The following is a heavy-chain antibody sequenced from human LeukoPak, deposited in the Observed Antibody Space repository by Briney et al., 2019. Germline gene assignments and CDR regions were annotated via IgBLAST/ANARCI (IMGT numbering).Heavy chain of an antibody. Sequence: PGGSLRLSCAASVFTFSSYNMIWARQAPGKGLEWVSSIRSRSSYIYYADSAEGRFTISRDNAKNTLYLQMNSLRAEDTAVYYCASARAGRAANYMDVWGKGTTVTVSS. CDR3: ASARAGRAANYMDV. D-gene: IGHD6-13*01. CDR2: IRSRSSYI. J-gene: IGHJ6*03. V-gene: IGHV3-21*01. CDR1: VFTFSSYN.